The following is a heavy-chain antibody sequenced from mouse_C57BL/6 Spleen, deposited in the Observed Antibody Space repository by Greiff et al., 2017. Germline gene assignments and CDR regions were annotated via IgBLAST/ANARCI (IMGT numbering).Heavy chain of an antibody. Sequence: EVQLKESGGGLVKPGGSLKLSCAASGFTFSDYGMHWVRQAPEKGLEWVAYISSGSSTIYYADTVKGRFTISRDNAKNTLFLQMTSLRSEDTAMYYCARGVYDYDAYCFDYWGQGTTLTGSS. J-gene: IGHJ2*01. D-gene: IGHD2-4*01. CDR3: ARGVYDYDAYCFDY. CDR2: ISSGSSTI. CDR1: GFTFSDYG. V-gene: IGHV5-17*01.